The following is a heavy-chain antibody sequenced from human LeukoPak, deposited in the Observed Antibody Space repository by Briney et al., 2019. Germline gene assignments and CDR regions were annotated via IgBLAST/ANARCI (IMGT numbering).Heavy chain of an antibody. V-gene: IGHV3-23*01. CDR3: AREKWERHHCGVDV. J-gene: IGHJ6*02. CDR2: ISGRSDSI. D-gene: IGHD1-26*01. Sequence: GGSLRLSCAASRFTFSSYTMSWVRQAPGKGLERVSGISGRSDSIYYADSVEGRFTISRDYSKSTVDLQMNSLRAEDTAVYYCAREKWERHHCGVDVWGQGTTVTVSS. CDR1: RFTFSSYT.